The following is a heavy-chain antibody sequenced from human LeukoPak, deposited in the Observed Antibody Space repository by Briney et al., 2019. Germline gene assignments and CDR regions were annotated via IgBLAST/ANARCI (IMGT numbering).Heavy chain of an antibody. J-gene: IGHJ4*02. Sequence: GGSLRLSCAASEFTFSSYAMSWVRQAPGKGLEWVSAISGSGGSTYYADSVKGRFTISRDNSKNTLYLQMNSLRAEDTAVYYCAKVSALWFGEGYYFDYWGQGTLVTVSS. CDR1: EFTFSSYA. D-gene: IGHD3-10*01. CDR3: AKVSALWFGEGYYFDY. CDR2: ISGSGGST. V-gene: IGHV3-23*01.